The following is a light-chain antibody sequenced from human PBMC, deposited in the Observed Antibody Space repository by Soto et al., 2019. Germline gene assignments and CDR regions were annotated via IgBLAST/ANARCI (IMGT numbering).Light chain of an antibody. J-gene: IGKJ3*01. Sequence: DIQMTQSPSTLSASVGDRVTITCRASQSISSWLAWYQQKPGKAPKLLIYDASSLESGVPSRFSGSGSGTEFALTISSLQPDDFATYYRQQYNSAPFTFGPGTKVDIK. CDR2: DAS. V-gene: IGKV1-5*01. CDR1: QSISSW. CDR3: QQYNSAPFT.